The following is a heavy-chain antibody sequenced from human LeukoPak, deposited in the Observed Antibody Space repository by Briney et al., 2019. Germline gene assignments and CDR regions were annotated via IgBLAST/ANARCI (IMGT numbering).Heavy chain of an antibody. CDR1: GGSFSGYY. V-gene: IGHV4-34*01. D-gene: IGHD3-3*01. CDR3: ARGLPRYYDFWSGPVGSASDI. Sequence: SETLSLTCAVYGGSFSGYYWSWIRQPPGKGLEWIGEINHSGSTNYNPSLKSRVTISVDTSKNQFSLKLSSVTAADTAVYYCARGLPRYYDFWSGPVGSASDIWGQGTMVTVSS. CDR2: INHSGST. J-gene: IGHJ3*02.